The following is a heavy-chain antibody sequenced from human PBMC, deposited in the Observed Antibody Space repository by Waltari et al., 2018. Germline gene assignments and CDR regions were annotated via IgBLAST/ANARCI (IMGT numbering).Heavy chain of an antibody. CDR3: ARKIVVVPAAMDI. CDR1: GGSISSSSYY. D-gene: IGHD2-2*01. J-gene: IGHJ4*02. Sequence: QLQLQESGPGLVKPSETLSLTCTVSGGSISSSSYYWGWIRQPPGKGLEWIGSIYYSGSTYYNPSLKSRVTISVDTSKNQFSLKLSSVTAADTAVYYCARKIVVVPAAMDIWGQGTLVTVSS. CDR2: IYYSGST. V-gene: IGHV4-39*01.